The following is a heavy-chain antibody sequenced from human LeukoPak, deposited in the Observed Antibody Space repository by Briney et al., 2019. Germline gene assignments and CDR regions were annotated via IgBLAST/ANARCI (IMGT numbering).Heavy chain of an antibody. V-gene: IGHV3-20*04. D-gene: IGHD3-10*01. J-gene: IGHJ4*02. CDR1: GFTLEDYG. Sequence: GGSLRLSCAASGFTLEDYGMNWVRQAPGKGLEWVSGINWNGDYTGYADAVKDRFTILRDNAKNALYLQMNSLRGDDTAFYYCARSASGSYYSSPFAHSGQGALVTVSS. CDR2: INWNGDYT. CDR3: ARSASGSYYSSPFAH.